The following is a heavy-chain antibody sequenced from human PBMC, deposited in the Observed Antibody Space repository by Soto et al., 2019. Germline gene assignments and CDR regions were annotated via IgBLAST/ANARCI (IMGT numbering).Heavy chain of an antibody. CDR1: GGTFSSYA. J-gene: IGHJ4*02. D-gene: IGHD5-12*01. CDR2: MIPIFGTA. CDR3: ARPGYSGYDANDY. Sequence: QVQLVQSGAEVQKPGSSVKVSCKASGGTFSSYAISWVRQAPGQGLEWMGGMIPIFGTANYAQKFQSRVTITADESTSTAYVELSSLSSDGTAVYYCARPGYSGYDANDYWGQGTLVSVS. V-gene: IGHV1-69*01.